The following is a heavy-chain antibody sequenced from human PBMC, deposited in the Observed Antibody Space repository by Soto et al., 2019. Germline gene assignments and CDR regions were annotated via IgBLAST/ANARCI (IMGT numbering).Heavy chain of an antibody. Sequence: QLHLVQSGAVVKKPGASVTVSCSASGYPVTAYYMHWVRQAPGRGLEWMGGINPATGAAKYTQTFQGRVTMPREPATSTVFMELSGLTSGATAVFYCARGGGVGVAGSAAFDMWGQGTLVTVSS. J-gene: IGHJ3*02. D-gene: IGHD3-3*01. CDR2: INPATGAA. CDR3: ARGGGVGVAGSAAFDM. V-gene: IGHV1-2*02. CDR1: GYPVTAYY.